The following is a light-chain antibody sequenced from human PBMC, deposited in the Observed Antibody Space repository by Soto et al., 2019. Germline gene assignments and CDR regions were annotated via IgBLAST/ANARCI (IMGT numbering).Light chain of an antibody. J-gene: IGLJ2*01. CDR1: SSDVGGYNY. Sequence: QSALTQPASVSGSPGQSITISCTGTSSDVGGYNYVSWFQQHPGKAPKLMIYDVSNRPSGVSNRFSGSKSGNTASLTISGLQAEDEADYYCSSHTSRSTLLFGGGTKLTV. CDR3: SSHTSRSTLL. CDR2: DVS. V-gene: IGLV2-14*01.